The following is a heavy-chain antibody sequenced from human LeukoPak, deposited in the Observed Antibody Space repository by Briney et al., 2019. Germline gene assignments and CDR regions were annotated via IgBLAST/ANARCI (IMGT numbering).Heavy chain of an antibody. V-gene: IGHV3-21*01. CDR2: ISSSSSYI. CDR1: GFTFSSYS. Sequence: GGSLRLSCAASGFTFSSYSMNWVRQAPGKGLEWVSSISSSSSYIYYADSVKGRFTISRDNAKNSLYLQMNSLRAEDTAVYYCARDSRNTARGFDYWGQGTLVTVSS. J-gene: IGHJ4*02. CDR3: ARDSRNTARGFDY. D-gene: IGHD5-18*01.